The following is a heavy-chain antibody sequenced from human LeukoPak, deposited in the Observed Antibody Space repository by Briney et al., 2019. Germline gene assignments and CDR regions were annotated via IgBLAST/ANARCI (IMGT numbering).Heavy chain of an antibody. V-gene: IGHV1-46*01. CDR3: ATYPGPTIQGSFDY. Sequence: GASVKVSCKASGYALTNYYMSWVRQAPGQGPEWMGAIDPSSGNTQFAPKFEGRVTVTTDTSTSTVYTEMSSLRSDDTAMYYCATYPGPTIQGSFDYWGQGTLVTVSS. CDR2: IDPSSGNT. D-gene: IGHD5-18*01. CDR1: GYALTNYY. J-gene: IGHJ4*02.